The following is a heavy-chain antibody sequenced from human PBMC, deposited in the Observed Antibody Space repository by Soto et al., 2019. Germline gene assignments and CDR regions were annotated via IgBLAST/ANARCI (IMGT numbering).Heavy chain of an antibody. J-gene: IGHJ4*02. CDR3: ARGGAAAGLGGFDY. CDR2: IIPILGIA. CDR1: GGTFSSYT. V-gene: IGHV1-69*02. Sequence: QVQLVQSGAEVKKPGSSVKVSCKASGGTFSSYTISWVRQAPGQGLEWMGRIIPILGIANYAQKFQGRVTITADKSTSTAYMELSSLRSEDTAVYYCARGGAAAGLGGFDYWGQGTLVTVSS. D-gene: IGHD6-13*01.